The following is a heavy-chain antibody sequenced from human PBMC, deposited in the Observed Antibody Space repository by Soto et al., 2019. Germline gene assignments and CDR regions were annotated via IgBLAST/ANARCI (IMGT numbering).Heavy chain of an antibody. D-gene: IGHD3-16*02. J-gene: IGHJ4*02. V-gene: IGHV1-18*01. CDR3: ARDQVTFGGVLVSGN. CDR1: GYTFSNYG. CDR2: ISAYNGNT. Sequence: ASVKVSCKTSGYTFSNYGISWVRQAPGQGLEWMGWISAYNGNTKYAQKFQGRVTMTTDASTNTAYMELMTLRSDDTAVYYCARDQVTFGGVLVSGNWGQGTLVTVSS.